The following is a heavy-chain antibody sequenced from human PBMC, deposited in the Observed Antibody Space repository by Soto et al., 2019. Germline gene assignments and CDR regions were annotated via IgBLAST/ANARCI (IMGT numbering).Heavy chain of an antibody. V-gene: IGHV4-59*08. J-gene: IGHJ4*02. CDR2: IFYSGNT. CDR3: ARHAPGGPFDS. CDR1: GGSISSYY. Sequence: PSETLSLTCAVSGGSISSYYWSWIRQSPGKGLEWIGYIFYSGNTNYNPSLNSRVTLSVDTSKNQFSLKLTSVTAADTAVYYCARHAPGGPFDSWGQGTLVTVSS.